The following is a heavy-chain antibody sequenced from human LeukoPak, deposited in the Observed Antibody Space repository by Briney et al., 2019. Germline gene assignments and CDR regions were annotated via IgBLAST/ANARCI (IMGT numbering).Heavy chain of an antibody. D-gene: IGHD3-16*02. Sequence: SSETPSLTCTVSGGSISSSSYYWGWIRQPPGKGLEWIGSIYYSGSTYYNPSLKSRVTISVDTSKNQFSLKLSSVTAADTAVYYCARQMITFGGVIAASFDYWGQGTLVTVSS. CDR3: ARQMITFGGVIAASFDY. CDR1: GGSISSSSYY. CDR2: IYYSGST. V-gene: IGHV4-39*01. J-gene: IGHJ4*02.